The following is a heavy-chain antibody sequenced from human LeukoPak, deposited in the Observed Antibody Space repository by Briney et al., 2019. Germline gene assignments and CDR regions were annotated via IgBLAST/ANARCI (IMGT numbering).Heavy chain of an antibody. D-gene: IGHD6-19*01. Sequence: PGGSLRLSCAASGFAFGSYSMNWVRQAPGKGLEWVSHIDSAGTINYADSVKGRFTISRDNAKNSLSLQMNSLRAEDTAVYYCAKDWSSGWYSEYFQHWGQGTLVTVSS. CDR3: AKDWSSGWYSEYFQH. CDR2: IDSAGTI. J-gene: IGHJ1*01. V-gene: IGHV3-48*01. CDR1: GFAFGSYS.